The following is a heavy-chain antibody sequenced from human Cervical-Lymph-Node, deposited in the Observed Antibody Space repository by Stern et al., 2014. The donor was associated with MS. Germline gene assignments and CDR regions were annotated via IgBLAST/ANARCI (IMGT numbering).Heavy chain of an antibody. Sequence: EVQLVESGGGLVQPGGTLRLSCVASGFTFSNYWMHWVRQAPGKGLVWVARIKREGIATNHADSVKGRFSISRDNAKNTLYLEMNSLRAEDTAVYYCTKDTFGPEDYWGQGVSVTVSS. D-gene: IGHD3-16*01. J-gene: IGHJ4*02. CDR2: IKREGIAT. V-gene: IGHV3-74*01. CDR3: TKDTFGPEDY. CDR1: GFTFSNYW.